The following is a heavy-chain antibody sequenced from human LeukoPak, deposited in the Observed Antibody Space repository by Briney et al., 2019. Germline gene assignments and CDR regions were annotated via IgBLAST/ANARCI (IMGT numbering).Heavy chain of an antibody. CDR3: ARRDGGY. J-gene: IGHJ4*02. CDR1: GGSLNRYY. V-gene: IGHV4-4*07. Sequence: PSETLSLTCTVSGGSLNRYYWSWIRQPAGKGLEWIGRIYSSGSTNHNPSLKSRVNISVDTSKNQFALKLSSVTAADTAVYYCARRDGGYWGQGTLVSVSS. D-gene: IGHD2-15*01. CDR2: IYSSGST.